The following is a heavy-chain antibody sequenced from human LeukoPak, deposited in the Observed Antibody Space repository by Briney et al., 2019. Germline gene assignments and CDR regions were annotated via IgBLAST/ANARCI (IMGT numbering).Heavy chain of an antibody. D-gene: IGHD6-13*01. V-gene: IGHV3-11*03. J-gene: IGHJ4*02. Sequence: GGSLRLSCAASGFTFSDNFMSWIRQAPGKGLEWVSYIGRSSTYTNYADSVKGRFTISRGNAENSLYLQMNSLRAEDTAVYYCARYIAAAGTKYFDIWGQGTLVTVSS. CDR3: ARYIAAAGTKYFDI. CDR2: IGRSSTYT. CDR1: GFTFSDNF.